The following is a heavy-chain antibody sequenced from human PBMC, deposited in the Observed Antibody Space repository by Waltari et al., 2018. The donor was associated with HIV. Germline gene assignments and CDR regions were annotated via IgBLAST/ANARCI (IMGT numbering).Heavy chain of an antibody. CDR2: IDYSGST. CDR3: AGHYYGSGSYWGDY. Sequence: QLQLQESGPGLVKPSETISRPKGVALHRPAVSISSSSYYWGWSRQPPGKGLEWIGSIDYSGSTYYNPSLKSRVTISVDTSKNQFSLKLSSVTAADTAVYYCAGHYYGSGSYWGDYWGQGTLVTVSS. CDR1: VSISSSSYY. V-gene: IGHV4-39*01. J-gene: IGHJ4*02. D-gene: IGHD3-10*01.